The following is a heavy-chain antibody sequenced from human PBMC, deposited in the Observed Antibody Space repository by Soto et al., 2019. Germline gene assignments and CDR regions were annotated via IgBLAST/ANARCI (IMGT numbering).Heavy chain of an antibody. CDR3: ARSPPRQWLPMENGY. J-gene: IGHJ4*02. Sequence: GGSLRLSCAASGFTFSSYWMSWVRQAPGKGLEWVANIKQDGSEKYYVESVKGRFTISRDNAKNSLYLQMNSLRAEDTAVYYCARSPPRQWLPMENGYWGQGTLVTVSS. D-gene: IGHD6-19*01. V-gene: IGHV3-7*05. CDR1: GFTFSSYW. CDR2: IKQDGSEK.